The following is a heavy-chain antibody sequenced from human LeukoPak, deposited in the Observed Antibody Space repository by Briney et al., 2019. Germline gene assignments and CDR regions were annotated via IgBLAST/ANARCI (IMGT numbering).Heavy chain of an antibody. Sequence: GGSLRLSCAASGFTFSSYWMNWVRQAPGKGLEWVANVKQDGSEKYYVDSVKGRFTISRDNAKNSLFLQMNSLRADDTAVYYCARGGAGTAAAGTGRFDYWGQGTMVTVSS. CDR3: ARGGAGTAAAGTGRFDY. CDR1: GFTFSSYW. V-gene: IGHV3-7*01. D-gene: IGHD6-13*01. J-gene: IGHJ4*03. CDR2: VKQDGSEK.